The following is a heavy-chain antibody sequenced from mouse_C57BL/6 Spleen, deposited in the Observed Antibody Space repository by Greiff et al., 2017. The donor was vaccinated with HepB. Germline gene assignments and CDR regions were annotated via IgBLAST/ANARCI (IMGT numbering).Heavy chain of an antibody. CDR3: ARWAYDYDGFAY. D-gene: IGHD2-4*01. CDR2: INPYNGDT. J-gene: IGHJ3*01. Sequence: EVQLQQSGPELVKPGDSVKISCKASGYSFTGYFMNWVMQSHGKSLEWIGRINPYNGDTFYNQKFKGKATLTVDKSSSTAHMELRSLTSEDSAVCYCARWAYDYDGFAYWGQGTLVTVSA. CDR1: GYSFTGYF. V-gene: IGHV1-20*01.